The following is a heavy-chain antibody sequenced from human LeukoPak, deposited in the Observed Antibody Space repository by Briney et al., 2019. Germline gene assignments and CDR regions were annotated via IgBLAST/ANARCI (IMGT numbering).Heavy chain of an antibody. D-gene: IGHD1-26*01. J-gene: IGHJ4*02. Sequence: ASVKVSCKVSGYTLTELSMHWVRQAPGKGLEWMGGFDPEDGETIYTQKFQGRVTMTEDTSTNTAYMELSSLRSEDTAVYYCATDGAGPFDYWGQGTLVTVSS. CDR1: GYTLTELS. V-gene: IGHV1-24*01. CDR3: ATDGAGPFDY. CDR2: FDPEDGET.